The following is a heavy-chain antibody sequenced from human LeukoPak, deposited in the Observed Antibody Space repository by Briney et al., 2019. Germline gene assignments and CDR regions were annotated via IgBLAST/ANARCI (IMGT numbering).Heavy chain of an antibody. CDR1: GFTFSGYT. J-gene: IGHJ5*02. Sequence: PGGSLRLSCTGSGFTFSGYTMNWVRQAPGQGLEWVSSISPSGDSTWNADSVKGRFTIFGDNSRNSVTLQMNSLRADDTAMYYCGRDVLGETGAGGPWGQGALVTVSS. CDR3: GRDVLGETGAGGP. D-gene: IGHD3-10*01. V-gene: IGHV3-21*01. CDR2: ISPSGDST.